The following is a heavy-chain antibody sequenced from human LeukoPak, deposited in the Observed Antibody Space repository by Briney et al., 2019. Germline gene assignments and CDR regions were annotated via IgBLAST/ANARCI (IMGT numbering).Heavy chain of an antibody. Sequence: GGSLRLSCAASGFTFSSYAMHWVRQAPGKGLEWVAVISYDGSNKYYADSVKGRFTIPRDNSKNTLYLQMNSLRAEDTAVYYCAAAAATEAESWGQGTLVTVSS. CDR1: GFTFSSYA. D-gene: IGHD6-13*01. CDR3: AAAAATEAES. CDR2: ISYDGSNK. V-gene: IGHV3-30-3*01. J-gene: IGHJ5*02.